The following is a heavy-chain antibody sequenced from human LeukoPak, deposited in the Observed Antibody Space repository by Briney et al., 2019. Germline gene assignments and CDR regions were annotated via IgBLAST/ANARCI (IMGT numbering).Heavy chain of an antibody. CDR1: GGTFSSYA. CDR3: ARDRWMTTVTTLGV. D-gene: IGHD4-11*01. J-gene: IGHJ6*02. CDR2: IIPIFGTA. V-gene: IGHV1-69*13. Sequence: SVKVSCKASGGTFSSYAISWVRQAPGQGLEWMGGIIPIFGTANYVQKFQGRVTITADESTSTAYMELSSLRSEDTAVYYCARDRWMTTVTTLGVWGQGTTVTVSS.